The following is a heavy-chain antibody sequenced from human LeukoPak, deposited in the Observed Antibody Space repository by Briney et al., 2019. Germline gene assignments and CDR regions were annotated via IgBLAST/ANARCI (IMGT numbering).Heavy chain of an antibody. J-gene: IGHJ1*01. CDR3: ARHLLAAVNPEGYFQH. CDR2: IYYSGST. D-gene: IGHD6-13*01. Sequence: KPSETLSLTCTVSGGSTSSSSYYWGWIRQPPGKGLEWIGSIYYSGSTYYNPSLKSRVTISVDTSKNQFSLKLSSVTAADTAVYYCARHLLAAVNPEGYFQHWGQGTLVTVSS. V-gene: IGHV4-39*01. CDR1: GGSTSSSSYY.